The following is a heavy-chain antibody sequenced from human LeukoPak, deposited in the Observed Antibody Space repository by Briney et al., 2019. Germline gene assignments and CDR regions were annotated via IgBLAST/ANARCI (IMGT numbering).Heavy chain of an antibody. J-gene: IGHJ4*02. V-gene: IGHV4-39*01. CDR2: IYYSGST. CDR1: GASISHYY. D-gene: IGHD3-10*01. Sequence: SETLSLTCTVSGASISHYYWSWIRQPPGKGLEWIGSIYYSGSTYYNPSLKSRVTISVDTSKNQFSLKLSSVTAADTAVYYCARGEIGYDVPANDFDYWGQGTLVTVSS. CDR3: ARGEIGYDVPANDFDY.